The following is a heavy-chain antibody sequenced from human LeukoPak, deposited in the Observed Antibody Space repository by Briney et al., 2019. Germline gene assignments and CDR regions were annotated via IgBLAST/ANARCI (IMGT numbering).Heavy chain of an antibody. J-gene: IGHJ1*01. CDR3: VKDTSGASQYFQY. Sequence: KAGKSLRLSCAAFGFTFDNYAMHWVRQAPGKGLEWGSSISWNSANTAYACSVKGRFTNSRDHAKTSLYLQMNSLRPEAMALYYCVKDTSGASQYFQYWGHGTVVTVSS. V-gene: IGHV3-9*03. CDR2: ISWNSANT. D-gene: IGHD2-15*01. CDR1: GFTFDNYA.